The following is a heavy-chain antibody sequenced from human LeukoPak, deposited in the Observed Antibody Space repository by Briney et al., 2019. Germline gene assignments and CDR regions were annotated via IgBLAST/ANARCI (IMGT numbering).Heavy chain of an antibody. CDR2: TGSNGVT. CDR3: ANDLTYYYDSSGYYSEYFQH. D-gene: IGHD3-22*01. CDR1: GFTFRTYA. J-gene: IGHJ1*01. Sequence: PGGSLRLSCTGSGFTFRTYAFSWVRQAPGKGLEWVSATGSNGVTYYADSVKGRFTISRDNSKNTLYLQMNSLRAEDTAVYYCANDLTYYYDSSGYYSEYFQHWGQGALVTVSS. V-gene: IGHV3-23*01.